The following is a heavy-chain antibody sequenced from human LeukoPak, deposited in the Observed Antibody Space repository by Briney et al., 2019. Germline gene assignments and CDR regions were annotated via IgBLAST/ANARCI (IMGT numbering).Heavy chain of an antibody. CDR2: ISAYNGNT. J-gene: IGHJ6*03. Sequence: WASVKVSCKASGYTFTSYGISWVRQAPGQGLEWMGWISAYNGNTNYAQKLQGRVTMTTDTSTSTAYMELRSLRSDDTAVYYCAREGPNAYYDFWSGYYHYYYYMDVWGKGATVTVSS. CDR1: GYTFTSYG. CDR3: AREGPNAYYDFWSGYYHYYYYMDV. D-gene: IGHD3-3*01. V-gene: IGHV1-18*01.